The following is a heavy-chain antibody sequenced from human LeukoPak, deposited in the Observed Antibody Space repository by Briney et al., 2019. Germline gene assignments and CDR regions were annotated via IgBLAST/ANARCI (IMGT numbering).Heavy chain of an antibody. Sequence: PGGSLRLSCAASGFTFSNYAMSWVRQAPGKGLEWVSAISGSGGTTYYADSVKGRFTISRDNSKNTLYLQMNSLRAEDTAVYYCAKDRSSSSPYYYYGMDVWGQGTTVTVSS. CDR2: ISGSGGTT. V-gene: IGHV3-23*01. CDR3: AKDRSSSSPYYYYGMDV. CDR1: GFTFSNYA. J-gene: IGHJ6*02. D-gene: IGHD2-15*01.